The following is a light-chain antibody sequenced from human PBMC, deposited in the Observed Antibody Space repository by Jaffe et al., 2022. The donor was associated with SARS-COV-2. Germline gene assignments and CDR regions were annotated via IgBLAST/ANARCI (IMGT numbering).Light chain of an antibody. V-gene: IGKV1-9*01. J-gene: IGKJ1*01. CDR2: AAS. CDR1: QGINSN. Sequence: DIQLTQSPSFLSTSVGDRVTITCRASQGINSNLAWYQQKPGKAPKLLIFAASTLQSGVPSRFSGSGSGTEFTLTISSLQPEDFATYFCQQLSTYPRTFGQGTKVEIK. CDR3: QQLSTYPRT.